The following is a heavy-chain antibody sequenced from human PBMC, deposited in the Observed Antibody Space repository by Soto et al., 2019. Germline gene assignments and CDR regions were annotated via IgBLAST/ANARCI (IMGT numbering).Heavy chain of an antibody. J-gene: IGHJ1*01. CDR2: INWNGGST. CDR3: ARARGDYCRYFQD. CDR1: GFTFGDHG. V-gene: IGHV3-20*04. Sequence: DVQLVESGGSVVRPGGSLRLSCAASGFTFGDHGMIWVRQAPGKGLEWVSGINWNGGSTGYVDSVKGRFTISRDNAKNSLYLQMDSLRADDTALYYCARARGDYCRYFQDWGQGTLVTVSS. D-gene: IGHD1-26*01.